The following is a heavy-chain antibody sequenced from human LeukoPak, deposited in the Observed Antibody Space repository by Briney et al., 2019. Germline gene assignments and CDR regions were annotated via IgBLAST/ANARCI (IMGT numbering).Heavy chain of an antibody. CDR3: VRDYQFIQEV. V-gene: IGHV3-74*01. Sequence: GSSLRLSCVASGFTFSNYWMLWVHQAPGKGLMWVSLISTDGKSTRCAESVKGRFTISRDNAKNALYLQMDILRVEDTALYFCVRDYQFIQEVWGQGTTVTVSS. D-gene: IGHD2-2*01. CDR1: GFTFSNYW. CDR2: ISTDGKST. J-gene: IGHJ6*02.